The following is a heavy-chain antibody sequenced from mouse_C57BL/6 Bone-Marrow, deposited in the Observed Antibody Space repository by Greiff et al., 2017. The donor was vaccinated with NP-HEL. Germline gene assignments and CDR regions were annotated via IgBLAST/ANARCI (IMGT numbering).Heavy chain of an antibody. D-gene: IGHD1-1*01. CDR2: ISNGGGST. J-gene: IGHJ1*03. CDR3: ARQYYGSSYDWYFDV. CDR1: GFTFSDYY. Sequence: EVKLVESGGGLVQPGGSLKLSCAASGFTFSDYYMYWVRQTPEKRLEWVAYISNGGGSTYYPDTVKGRFTISRDNATNTLYLQMSRLTSEDTAMYYGARQYYGSSYDWYFDVWGTGTTVTVSS. V-gene: IGHV5-12*01.